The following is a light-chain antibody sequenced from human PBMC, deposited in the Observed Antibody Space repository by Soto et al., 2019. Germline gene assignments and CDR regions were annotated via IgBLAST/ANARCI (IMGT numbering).Light chain of an antibody. CDR2: DAS. J-gene: IGKJ1*01. CDR1: QSISNH. Sequence: DIQMTQSPSTLSASVGDRVIITCRASQSISNHLNWYQQKPGKAPKLLIYDASSLESGVPSRFSGSGSGTEFTLTISSLQPDDFATYYCQQYNSYSWTFGQGTKVDIK. CDR3: QQYNSYSWT. V-gene: IGKV1-5*01.